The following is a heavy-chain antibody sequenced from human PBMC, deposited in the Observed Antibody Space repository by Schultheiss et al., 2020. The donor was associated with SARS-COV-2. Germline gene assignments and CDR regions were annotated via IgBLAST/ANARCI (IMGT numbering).Heavy chain of an antibody. J-gene: IGHJ4*02. Sequence: GESLKISCKGSGYSFANYWIGWVRQMPGKGLEWMGIIYPDDSDARYSPSFQGQVTFSVDKSINTAYLQWSSLKASDTAMYYCARRASDYHGSSSTNPLDYWGQGTLVTVSS. CDR1: GYSFANYW. CDR3: ARRASDYHGSSSTNPLDY. D-gene: IGHD3-10*01. CDR2: IYPDDSDA. V-gene: IGHV5-51*01.